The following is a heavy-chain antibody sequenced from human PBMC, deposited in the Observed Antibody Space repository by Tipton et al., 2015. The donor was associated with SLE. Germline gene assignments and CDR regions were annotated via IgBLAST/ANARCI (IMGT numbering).Heavy chain of an antibody. CDR2: ISGSGGST. D-gene: IGHD5-12*01. Sequence: SLRLSCAASGFTFSSYGMHWVRQAPGKGLEWVSAISGSGGSTYYADSVKGRFTISRDNSKNTLYLQMNSLRAEDTAVYYCAKDEGYIVATMDYWGQGTLVTVSS. CDR3: AKDEGYIVATMDY. V-gene: IGHV3-23*01. J-gene: IGHJ4*02. CDR1: GFTFSSYG.